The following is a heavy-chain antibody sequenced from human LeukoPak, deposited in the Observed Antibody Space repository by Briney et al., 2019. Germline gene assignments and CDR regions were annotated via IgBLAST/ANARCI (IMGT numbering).Heavy chain of an antibody. CDR3: ARGWIQLWNDAFDI. V-gene: IGHV1-2*06. J-gene: IGHJ3*02. CDR1: GYTFTGYY. CDR2: INPNSGGT. D-gene: IGHD5-18*01. Sequence: ASVKVSCKASGYTFTGYYMHWVRQAPGQGLEWMGRINPNSGGTNYAQKFQGRVTMTRDTSISTAYMELSRLRSDDTAVYYCARGWIQLWNDAFDIWGQGTMVTVSS.